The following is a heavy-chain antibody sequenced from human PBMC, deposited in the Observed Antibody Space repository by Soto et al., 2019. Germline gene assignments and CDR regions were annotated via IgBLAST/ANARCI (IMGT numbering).Heavy chain of an antibody. V-gene: IGHV4-31*01. CDR3: ARAWTATAGWANWFAL. CDR2: IHHSGST. J-gene: IGHJ5*02. CDR1: GDSISGEGWY. D-gene: IGHD6-13*01. Sequence: QVQLQESGPGLVEPSQTLSLTCTVSGDSISGEGWYWSWIRQYSGRGLEWIGYIHHSGSTYSNPSLKSLVSLSVGTSKTQFFLKLTPVTAADTAVYYCARAWTATAGWANWFALWGQGTLVTVSS.